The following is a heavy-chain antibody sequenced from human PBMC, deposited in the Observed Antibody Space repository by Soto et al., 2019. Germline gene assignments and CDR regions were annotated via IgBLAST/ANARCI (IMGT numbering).Heavy chain of an antibody. Sequence: GGSLRLSCAASGPTFRDFYMNWIRQAPGKGLEWVSYISRSGNVVFYADSLRGRFTISRDNAKNSVYLQMNSLRVEDTAIYYCARREYDDFDIWGQVPPVTFS. CDR1: GPTFRDFY. CDR2: ISRSGNVV. V-gene: IGHV3-11*01. CDR3: ARREYDDFDI. J-gene: IGHJ3*02.